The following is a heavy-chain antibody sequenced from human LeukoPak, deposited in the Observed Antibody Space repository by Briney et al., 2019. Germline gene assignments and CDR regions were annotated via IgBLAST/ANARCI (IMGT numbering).Heavy chain of an antibody. CDR2: IYYSGST. V-gene: IGHV4-38-2*02. J-gene: IGHJ4*02. D-gene: IGHD3-10*01. CDR1: GYSISSGYY. Sequence: PSETLSLTCTVSGYSISSGYYGGWIRQPPGKGLEGIGSIYYSGSTYYNPSLKSRVTISVDTSKNQFSLKLSSVTAADTAVYYCARVSRITMVRGVGFDYWGQGTLVTVSS. CDR3: ARVSRITMVRGVGFDY.